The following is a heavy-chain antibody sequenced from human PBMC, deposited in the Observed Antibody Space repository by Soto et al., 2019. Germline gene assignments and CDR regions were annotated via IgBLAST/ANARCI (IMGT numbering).Heavy chain of an antibody. J-gene: IGHJ3*02. D-gene: IGHD2-15*01. CDR2: IYHSGST. Sequence: PSETLSLTCTVSGVSINSANWWTWVRQSPGKGLEWIGEIYHSGSTNFNPSLKSRVTISVDNSKNQFYLELTSVTAADTAVYYCAGYCGGGSCYLGAFDIWGQGTMVTVSS. CDR3: AGYCGGGSCYLGAFDI. V-gene: IGHV4-4*02. CDR1: GVSINSANW.